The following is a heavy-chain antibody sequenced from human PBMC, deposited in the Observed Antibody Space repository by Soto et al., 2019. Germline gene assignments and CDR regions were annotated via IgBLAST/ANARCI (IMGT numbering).Heavy chain of an antibody. Sequence: EVQLLESGGGLVQPGGSLRLSCAASGFTFSSYAMNWVRQAPGKGLEWVSVITGSGDATYYADSVKGRFTISRDNSKNTLYVQMKSLRAEDTAVYYCAKAISGYNAPLDHWGQGTRVTVSS. D-gene: IGHD1-20*01. J-gene: IGHJ4*02. CDR3: AKAISGYNAPLDH. CDR2: ITGSGDAT. V-gene: IGHV3-23*01. CDR1: GFTFSSYA.